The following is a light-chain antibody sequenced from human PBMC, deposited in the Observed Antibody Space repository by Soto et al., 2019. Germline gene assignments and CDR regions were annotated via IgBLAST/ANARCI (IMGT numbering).Light chain of an antibody. CDR2: DVT. CDR1: SSDVGRYNY. J-gene: IGLJ3*02. V-gene: IGLV2-14*01. CDR3: SSYTGSSALWV. Sequence: QSALTQPASVSGSPGQSITISCTGTSSDVGRYNYVSWYQQYPGKAPKLMIYDVTNRPSGVSNRVSGSKSGNTASLTISGLQAEDEGDYYCSSYTGSSALWVFGGGTKLTVL.